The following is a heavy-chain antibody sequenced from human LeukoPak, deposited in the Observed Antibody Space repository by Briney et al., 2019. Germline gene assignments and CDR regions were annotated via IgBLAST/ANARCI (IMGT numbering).Heavy chain of an antibody. CDR1: GFSFSSYD. Sequence: GGSLRLSCAASGFSFSSYDMNWVRQAPGKGLEWVPSISSSNYIYYADSVKGRFAISRENAKNSLYLQVDNLRAEDTAVYYCARALPLAAAGTPFEYWGQGTLVTVSS. J-gene: IGHJ4*02. D-gene: IGHD6-13*01. V-gene: IGHV3-21*01. CDR3: ARALPLAAAGTPFEY. CDR2: ISSSNYI.